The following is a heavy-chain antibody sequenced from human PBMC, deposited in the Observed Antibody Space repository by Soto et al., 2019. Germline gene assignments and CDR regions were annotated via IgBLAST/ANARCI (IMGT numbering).Heavy chain of an antibody. CDR1: GYSFTSYW. D-gene: IGHD3-9*01. J-gene: IGHJ6*02. Sequence: EVQLVQSGAEVKKPGESLQISCKGSGYSFTSYWIGWVRQMPGKGLEWMGIIYPGDSDTRYSPSFQGQVTISADKSISTAYLQWSSLKASDTAMYYCARGHRYDILTGYQPGDYGMDVWGQGTTVTVSS. CDR3: ARGHRYDILTGYQPGDYGMDV. CDR2: IYPGDSDT. V-gene: IGHV5-51*01.